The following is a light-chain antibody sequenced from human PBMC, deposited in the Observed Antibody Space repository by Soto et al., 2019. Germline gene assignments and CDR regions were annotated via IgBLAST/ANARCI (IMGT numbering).Light chain of an antibody. V-gene: IGLV2-14*01. J-gene: IGLJ2*01. CDR1: SNDVGGYNY. Sequence: QSVLTQPASVSGSPGQSITISCTGTSNDVGGYNYVSWYQQHPGKAPKLMIFEVSNRPSGVSNRFSGSKSGNTASLTISGLQAEDEADYYCSSYTRSSTLGFGGGTKVTVL. CDR3: SSYTRSSTLG. CDR2: EVS.